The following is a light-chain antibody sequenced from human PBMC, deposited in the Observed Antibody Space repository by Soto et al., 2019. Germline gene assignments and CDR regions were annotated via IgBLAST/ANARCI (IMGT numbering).Light chain of an antibody. J-gene: IGLJ3*02. CDR3: CTYAGDSTWV. CDR1: SRDVGNYNL. V-gene: IGLV2-23*01. Sequence: QSALTQPASVSGSPGQSITISCTGTSRDVGNYNLVSWYQQHPGEAPKLLIYEGSKRPSGVSNRFSGSKFDNTTSLTISGLKAEGEVDYYCCTYAGDSTWVFGGGTKLTVL. CDR2: EGS.